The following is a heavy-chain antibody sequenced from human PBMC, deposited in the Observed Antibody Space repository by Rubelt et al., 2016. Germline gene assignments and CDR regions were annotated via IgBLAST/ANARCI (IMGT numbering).Heavy chain of an antibody. CDR3: ARDGADYGDYDFAY. CDR2: ISHSGAT. Sequence: QVQLQQWGAGLLKPSETLSLTCTVSGASISSGDNYWGWIRQPPGKGLEWIGSISHSGATYYNPSLMSRVTMSIDTPMNQVSLELSSVTAADTAGYYCARDGADYGDYDFAYWGQGTLVTVSS. CDR1: GASISSGDNY. J-gene: IGHJ4*02. D-gene: IGHD4-17*01. V-gene: IGHV4-39*07.